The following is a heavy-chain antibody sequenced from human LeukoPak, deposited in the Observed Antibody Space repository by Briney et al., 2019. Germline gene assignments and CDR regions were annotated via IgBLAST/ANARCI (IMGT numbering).Heavy chain of an antibody. V-gene: IGHV3-48*04. CDR3: ARNYRATNYLAY. Sequence: GGSLRLSCATSGFTFSSYSMNWVRQAPGKGLEGVAYISSRSTAKYYTDSVKGRFTISRDNAKKTLFLQMSSLRADDTAVYFCARNYRATNYLAYWGKGTLVTVSS. D-gene: IGHD4-17*01. CDR1: GFTFSSYS. CDR2: ISSRSTAK. J-gene: IGHJ4*02.